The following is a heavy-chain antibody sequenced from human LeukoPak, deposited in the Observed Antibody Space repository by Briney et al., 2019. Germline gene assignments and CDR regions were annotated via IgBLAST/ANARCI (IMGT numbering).Heavy chain of an antibody. D-gene: IGHD3-16*01. V-gene: IGHV4-30-2*01. CDR2: IYHSGST. Sequence: SETLSLTCTVSGGSISSGGYYWSWIRQPPGKGLEWIGYIYHSGSTYYNPSLKSRVAMSVDTSKNQFSLKLSSVTAADTAVYYCARVGVGNYYYYYMDVWGKGTTVTVSS. CDR3: ARVGVGNYYYYYMDV. J-gene: IGHJ6*03. CDR1: GGSISSGGYY.